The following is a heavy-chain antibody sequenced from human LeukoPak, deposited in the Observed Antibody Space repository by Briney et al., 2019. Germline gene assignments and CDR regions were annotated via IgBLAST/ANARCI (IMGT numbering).Heavy chain of an antibody. CDR2: ISAYNGNT. J-gene: IGHJ4*02. CDR3: ARELDRYSSSCFDY. CDR1: GYTFTSYG. D-gene: IGHD6-6*01. V-gene: IGHV1-18*01. Sequence: GASVKVSCKASGYTFTSYGISWVRQAPGQGLEWMGWISAYNGNTNYAQKLQGRVTMTRDTSTSTVYMELSSLRSEDTAVYYCARELDRYSSSCFDYWGQGTLVTVSS.